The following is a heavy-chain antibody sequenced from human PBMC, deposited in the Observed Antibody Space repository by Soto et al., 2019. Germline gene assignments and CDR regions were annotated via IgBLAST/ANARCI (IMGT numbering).Heavy chain of an antibody. CDR3: ARVADYSNYGNWFDP. CDR1: GGTFGSYA. CDR2: IIPIFGTA. Sequence: ASVKVSCKASGGTFGSYAISWVRQAPGQGLEWMGGIIPIFGTANYAQKFQGRVTITADESTSTAYMELSSLRSEDTAVYYCARVADYSNYGNWFDPWGQGTLVTVSS. J-gene: IGHJ5*02. D-gene: IGHD4-4*01. V-gene: IGHV1-69*13.